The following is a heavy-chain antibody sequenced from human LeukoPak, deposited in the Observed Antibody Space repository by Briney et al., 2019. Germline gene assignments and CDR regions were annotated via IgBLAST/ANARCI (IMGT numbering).Heavy chain of an antibody. CDR2: ISSRGSSI. CDR1: GFTFSSYA. Sequence: GGSLRLSRAASGFTFSSYAMNWVRQAPGKGLEWVSYISSRGSSIYYADSVKGRFTISRDNGKNSLYLQMNSLRAEDTAVYYCAKALIGYYFDYWGQGTLVTVSS. V-gene: IGHV3-48*04. J-gene: IGHJ4*02. D-gene: IGHD2-8*01. CDR3: AKALIGYYFDY.